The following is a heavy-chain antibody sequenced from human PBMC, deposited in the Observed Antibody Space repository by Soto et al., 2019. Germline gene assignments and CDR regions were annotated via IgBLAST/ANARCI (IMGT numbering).Heavy chain of an antibody. V-gene: IGHV3-48*03. D-gene: IGHD1-1*01. CDR2: INTAGSTK. CDR1: GFTSSNFE. CDR3: ARPECSHPNCLTAYFSYGLDV. J-gene: IGHJ6*02. Sequence: PGGSLRLSCAASGFTSSNFEMHWVRQAPGKGLEWVSYINTAGSTKYYAESVKGRFTISRDNASNSLIQQTNSLRAEDTDVYYRARPECSHPNCLTAYFSYGLDVWGQGTKVTVSS.